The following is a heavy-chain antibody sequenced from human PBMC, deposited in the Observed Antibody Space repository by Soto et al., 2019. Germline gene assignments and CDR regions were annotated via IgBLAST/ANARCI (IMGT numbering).Heavy chain of an antibody. V-gene: IGHV3-48*01. CDR3: ARHPGITGTTRVFDI. D-gene: IGHD1-7*01. CDR2: ISSSSSTI. Sequence: GGSLRLSCTASGGNFSSYSMNWVRQAPGKGLEWVSYISSSSSTIYYADSVKGRFTISRDNAKNSLYLQWSSLKASDTAMYYYARHPGITGTTRVFDIWGKGTMVTVSS. CDR1: GGNFSSYS. J-gene: IGHJ3*02.